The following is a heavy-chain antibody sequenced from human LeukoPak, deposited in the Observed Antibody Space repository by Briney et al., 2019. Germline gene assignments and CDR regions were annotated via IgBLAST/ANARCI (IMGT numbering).Heavy chain of an antibody. D-gene: IGHD3-22*01. V-gene: IGHV3-30*18. CDR3: AKDASMIVVVIEADGLDR. CDR2: ISYDGSNK. J-gene: IGHJ5*02. Sequence: GGSLRLSCADSGFTFSSYGMHWVRQAPGKGLEWVAVISYDGSNKYYADSVKGRFTISRDNSKNTLYLQMNSLRAEDTAVYYCAKDASMIVVVIEADGLDRWGQGTLVTVSS. CDR1: GFTFSSYG.